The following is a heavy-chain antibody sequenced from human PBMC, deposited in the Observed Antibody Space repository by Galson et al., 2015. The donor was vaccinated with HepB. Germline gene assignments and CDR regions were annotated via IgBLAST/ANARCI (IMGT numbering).Heavy chain of an antibody. Sequence: SLRLSCAASGFTFSSYGMHWVRQAPGKGLEWVAVIWYDGSNKYYADSVKGRFTISRDNSKNTLYLQMNSLRAEDTAVYYCARGDFMEDSYGPFDYWGQGTLVTVSS. CDR1: GFTFSSYG. V-gene: IGHV3-33*01. CDR2: IWYDGSNK. D-gene: IGHD5-18*01. CDR3: ARGDFMEDSYGPFDY. J-gene: IGHJ4*02.